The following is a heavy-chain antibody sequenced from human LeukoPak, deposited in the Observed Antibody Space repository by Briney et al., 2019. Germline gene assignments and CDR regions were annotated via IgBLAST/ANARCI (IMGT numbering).Heavy chain of an antibody. D-gene: IGHD1-26*01. V-gene: IGHV4-59*01. CDR2: FSYSGST. CDR3: ARMYSGTSYYFGF. Sequence: NPSETLSLTRSVSGVSISDYHWIWIRQPPAKGLEWMGYFSYSGSTRYNPSLKSRVTMSVDTSKNQFSLRLISVAAADTAVYYCARMYSGTSYYFGFWGQGTLVTVSS. CDR1: GVSISDYH. J-gene: IGHJ4*02.